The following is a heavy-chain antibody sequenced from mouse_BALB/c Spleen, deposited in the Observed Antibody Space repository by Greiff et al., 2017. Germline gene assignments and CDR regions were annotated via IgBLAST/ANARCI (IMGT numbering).Heavy chain of an antibody. CDR2: ISDGGSYT. V-gene: IGHV5-4*02. Sequence: EVQLVESGGGLVKPGGSLKLSCAASGFTFSDYYMYWVRQTPEKRLEWVATISDGGSYTYYPDSVKGRFTISRDNAKNNLYLQMSSLKSEDTAMYYCARGGAFYYYGPGFAYWGQGTLVTVSA. D-gene: IGHD1-1*01. CDR3: ARGGAFYYYGPGFAY. J-gene: IGHJ3*01. CDR1: GFTFSDYY.